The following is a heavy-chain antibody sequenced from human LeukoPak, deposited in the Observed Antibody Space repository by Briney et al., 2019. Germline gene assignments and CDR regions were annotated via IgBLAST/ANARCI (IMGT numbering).Heavy chain of an antibody. D-gene: IGHD5-12*01. CDR3: AEGSGYDGSFEY. CDR2: INPNSGGT. J-gene: IGHJ4*02. V-gene: IGHV1-2*02. CDR1: GYTFTGYY. Sequence: ASVMVSCKASGYTFTGYYMHWVRQAPGQGLEWMGWINPNSGGTNYAQKFQGRVTMTRNTSISTAYMELSSLRSEDTAVYYCAEGSGYDGSFEYWGQGTLVTVSS.